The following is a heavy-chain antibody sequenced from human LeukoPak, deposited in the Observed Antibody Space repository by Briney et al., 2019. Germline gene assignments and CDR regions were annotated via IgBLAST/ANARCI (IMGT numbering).Heavy chain of an antibody. J-gene: IGHJ4*02. CDR1: GFTVSSNS. V-gene: IGHV3-53*01. CDR2: IYSAGST. D-gene: IGHD3-9*01. CDR3: AKAANYDILTGYYLDY. Sequence: GGSLRLSCTVSGFTVSSNSMGWVRQAPGKGPEWVSFIYSAGSTHYSDSVKGRFTISIDNSKNTLYLQMNNLRAEDTAIYYCAKAANYDILTGYYLDYWGQGTLVTVSS.